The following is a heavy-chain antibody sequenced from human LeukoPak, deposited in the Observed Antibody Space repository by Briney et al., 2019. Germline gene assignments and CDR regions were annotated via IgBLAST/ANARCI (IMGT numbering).Heavy chain of an antibody. D-gene: IGHD3-16*01. CDR2: ISGSSSYI. CDR3: ARDLLGIALHAFDI. Sequence: AGGSLRLSCAASGFTFSSYSINWVRQAPGKGLEWVSSISGSSSYIYYADSVKGRFTISRDNAKNSLYLQMNSLRAEDTAVYYCARDLLGIALHAFDIWGQGTMVTVSS. CDR1: GFTFSSYS. J-gene: IGHJ3*02. V-gene: IGHV3-21*01.